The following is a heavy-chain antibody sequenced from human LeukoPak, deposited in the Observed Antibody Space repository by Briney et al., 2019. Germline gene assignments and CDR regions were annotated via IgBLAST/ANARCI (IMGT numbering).Heavy chain of an antibody. D-gene: IGHD6-6*01. V-gene: IGHV4-4*02. J-gene: IGHJ6*03. Sequence: SETLSLTCAVSGGSISSSKWWSWVRQPPGKGLEWIGEIYHSGSTNYNPSLRTRVTISVDASRNQFSLNLSSVTAADTAVYYCARWSGSVTARNYYYYMDVWGEGTTVTVSS. CDR2: IYHSGST. CDR1: GGSISSSKW. CDR3: ARWSGSVTARNYYYYMDV.